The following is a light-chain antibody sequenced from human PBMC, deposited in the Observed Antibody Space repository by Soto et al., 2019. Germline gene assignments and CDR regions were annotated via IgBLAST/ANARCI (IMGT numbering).Light chain of an antibody. CDR1: QSVSSSY. J-gene: IGKJ1*01. Sequence: EIVFAQAPGTPSLSPGEKAPPSCQASQSVSSSYLAWYQQKPGQAPRLLIYASSSRATGIPDRFSGSGSGTDFTLSISRLEPEDFAVYYCQQYRSSPPTFGQGTKVDIK. CDR2: ASS. CDR3: QQYRSSPPT. V-gene: IGKV3-20*01.